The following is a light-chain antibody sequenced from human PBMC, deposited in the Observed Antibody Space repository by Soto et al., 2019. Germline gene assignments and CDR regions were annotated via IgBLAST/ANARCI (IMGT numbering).Light chain of an antibody. CDR1: SSDVGGYNY. CDR3: SSYTSSSTPYV. Sequence: SALTQPASVSASPGHSITISCPGTSSDVGGYNYVSWYQQHPGKAPKLMIYDVSNRPSGVSNRFSGSKSGNTASLTISGLQAEDEADYYCSSYTSSSTPYVFGTGTKVTV. J-gene: IGLJ1*01. CDR2: DVS. V-gene: IGLV2-14*01.